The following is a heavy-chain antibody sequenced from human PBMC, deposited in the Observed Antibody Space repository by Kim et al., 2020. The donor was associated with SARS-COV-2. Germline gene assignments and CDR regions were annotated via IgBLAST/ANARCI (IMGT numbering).Heavy chain of an antibody. CDR1: GGSISSTTYQ. J-gene: IGHJ4*02. Sequence: AETLSLTCTVSGGSISSTTYQWVWIRQPPGKGLEWIGNIHYGGSPYYKPSLKSRVAISVDTSKNQYSLNLNSVTAADTAVYYCARRNVGSSDFEFWGEGTLV. CDR2: IHYGGSP. D-gene: IGHD1-26*01. V-gene: IGHV4-39*01. CDR3: ARRNVGSSDFEF.